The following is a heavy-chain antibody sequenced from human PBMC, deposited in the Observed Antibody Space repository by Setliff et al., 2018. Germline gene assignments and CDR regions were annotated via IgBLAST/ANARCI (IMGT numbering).Heavy chain of an antibody. Sequence: PSETLSLTCTVSGASINSGTYYWAWIRQPPGKGLEWIGRMHYSGTTYYNASLKSRVTMSVDTSKNQFSLNLSSVTAADTAVYYCARTGTYRYFDYWGQGALVTVSS. V-gene: IGHV4-39*01. CDR3: ARTGTYRYFDY. J-gene: IGHJ4*02. D-gene: IGHD1-26*01. CDR1: GASINSGTYY. CDR2: MHYSGTT.